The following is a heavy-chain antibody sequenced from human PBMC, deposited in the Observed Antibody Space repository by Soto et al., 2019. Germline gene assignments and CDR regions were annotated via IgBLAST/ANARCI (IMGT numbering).Heavy chain of an antibody. V-gene: IGHV1-46*01. CDR2: INPSGGST. J-gene: IGHJ4*02. CDR3: ARDGCSGGSCHPSALKDY. CDR1: GYTFTSYY. D-gene: IGHD2-15*01. Sequence: ASVKVSCKASGYTFTSYYMRWVRQAPGQGLEWMGIINPSGGSTSYAQKFQGRVTMTRDTSTSTVYMELSSLRSEDTAVYYCARDGCSGGSCHPSALKDYWGQGTLVTVSS.